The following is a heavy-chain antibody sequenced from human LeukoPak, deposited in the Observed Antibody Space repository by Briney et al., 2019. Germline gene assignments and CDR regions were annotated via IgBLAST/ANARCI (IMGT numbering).Heavy chain of an antibody. CDR2: FDPEDGET. CDR3: ATVGAAAGTCYFDY. Sequence: GASVKVSCKVSGYTLTELSMHWVRQAPGKGLEWMGGFDPEDGETIYAQKFQGRVTMTEDTSTDTAYMELSSLRSEDTAVYYCATVGAAAGTCYFDYWGQGTLVTVSS. V-gene: IGHV1-24*01. D-gene: IGHD6-13*01. CDR1: GYTLTELS. J-gene: IGHJ4*02.